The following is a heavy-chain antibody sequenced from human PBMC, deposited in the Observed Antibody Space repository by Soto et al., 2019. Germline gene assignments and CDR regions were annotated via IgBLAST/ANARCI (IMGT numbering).Heavy chain of an antibody. V-gene: IGHV3-30*18. Sequence: GGSLRLSCAASGFTFSSYGMHWVRQAPGKGLEWVAVISYDGSNKYYADSVKGRFTTSRDNSKTTLYLQRNSRRAEDTAVFYCAKDVVVGATTGLGDYYYYYGMDVWGQGTTVTVSS. D-gene: IGHD1-26*01. CDR2: ISYDGSNK. J-gene: IGHJ6*02. CDR3: AKDVVVGATTGLGDYYYYYGMDV. CDR1: GFTFSSYG.